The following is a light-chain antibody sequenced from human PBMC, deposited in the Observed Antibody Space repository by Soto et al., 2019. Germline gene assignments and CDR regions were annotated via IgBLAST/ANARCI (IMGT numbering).Light chain of an antibody. CDR1: SSNIGINT. CDR2: TNN. Sequence: QSVLTQPPSASVTPGQTVTISCSGSSSNIGINTVSWYQQLPGTAPKLLIYTNNQRPSGVPDRSSGSKSDSSASLAISGLQSADEADYYCAAWDDSLNAYVFGTGTKLTVL. J-gene: IGLJ1*01. V-gene: IGLV1-44*01. CDR3: AAWDDSLNAYV.